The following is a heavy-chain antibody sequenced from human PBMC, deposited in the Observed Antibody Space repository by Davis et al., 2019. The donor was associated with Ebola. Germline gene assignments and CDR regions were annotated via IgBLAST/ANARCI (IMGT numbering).Heavy chain of an antibody. V-gene: IGHV5-10-1*01. D-gene: IGHD2-15*01. CDR2: IDPSDSYT. CDR1: GYSFTSYW. J-gene: IGHJ6*02. CDR3: ARQERYCSGGSCYGPYYYYGMDV. Sequence: GESLKISCKGSGYSFTSYWISWVRQMPGKGLEWMGRIDPSDSYTNYSPSFQGHVTISADKSITTAYLQWSSLKASDTAMYYCARQERYCSGGSCYGPYYYYGMDVWGQGTTVTVSS.